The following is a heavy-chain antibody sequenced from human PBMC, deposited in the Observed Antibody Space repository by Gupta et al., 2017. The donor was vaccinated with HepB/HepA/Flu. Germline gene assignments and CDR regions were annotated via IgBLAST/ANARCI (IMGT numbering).Heavy chain of an antibody. CDR2: ISDSGRT. CDR1: DGSISSYL. D-gene: IGHD3-16*01. V-gene: IGHV4-59*01. Sequence: GQLQESGPGLVKPSEILSLTCSVSDGSISSYLWSWVRQPPGKGLEWIGYISDSGRTNYNPSLKSRITMSVDTSRNQFSLQLTSVTAADTAVYYCARVVGTVPGRVSYYYYYMDVWGEGTTVTVSS. J-gene: IGHJ6*03. CDR3: ARVVGTVPGRVSYYYYYMDV.